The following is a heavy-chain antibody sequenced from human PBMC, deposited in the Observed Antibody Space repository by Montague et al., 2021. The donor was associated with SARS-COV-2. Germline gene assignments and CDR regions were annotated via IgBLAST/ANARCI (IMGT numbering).Heavy chain of an antibody. J-gene: IGHJ4*02. D-gene: IGHD2-8*02. CDR2: SHTGDIT. CDR3: ARDKVSVTTGGPGYYFDY. CDR1: GFSVSSTH. Sequence: SLRLSCAASGFSVSSTHMSWVRQAPGKGLEWVSSSHTGDITYYADSVKGRFTFSRDISRNTVDLQMNGLRPEDTAAYYCARDKVSVTTGGPGYYFDYWGQGALVTVSS. V-gene: IGHV3-66*01.